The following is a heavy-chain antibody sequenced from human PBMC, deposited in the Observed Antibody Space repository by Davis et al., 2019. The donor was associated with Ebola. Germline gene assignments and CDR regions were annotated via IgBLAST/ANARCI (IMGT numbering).Heavy chain of an antibody. V-gene: IGHV5-51*01. CDR3: ARGGYGDYVSDWYFDL. J-gene: IGHJ2*01. Sequence: KVSCKGSGYSFTSYWIGWVRQMPGKGLEWMGIIYPGDSETKYSPSFQGQVTISADRSASTAYLQWSSLKASDTAMYYCARGGYGDYVSDWYFDLWGRGTLVTVSS. CDR2: IYPGDSET. CDR1: GYSFTSYW. D-gene: IGHD4-17*01.